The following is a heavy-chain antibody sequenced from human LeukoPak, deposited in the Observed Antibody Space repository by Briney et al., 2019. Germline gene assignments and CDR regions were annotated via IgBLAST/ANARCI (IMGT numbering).Heavy chain of an antibody. Sequence: SETLSLTCAVYGGSFSGYYWSWIRQPPGKGLEWIGEINHSGSTDYNPSLTSRVTISVDTSTNQFSLKLSSVTAADTAVYYCATYMITLGGVIVSSWGQGTLVTVSS. CDR2: INHSGST. CDR1: GGSFSGYY. D-gene: IGHD3-16*02. CDR3: ATYMITLGGVIVSS. V-gene: IGHV4-34*01. J-gene: IGHJ5*02.